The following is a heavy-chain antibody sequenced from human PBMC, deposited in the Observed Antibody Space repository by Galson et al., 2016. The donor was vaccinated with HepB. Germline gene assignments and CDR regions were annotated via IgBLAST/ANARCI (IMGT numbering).Heavy chain of an antibody. D-gene: IGHD4-17*01. Sequence: QSGAEVKKAGESLKISCEGSGYSLATYWIGWVRQMPGKGLEWMGIIYPGDSDTRYSPSFQGQVTISADKSISTAYLQWSSLKASDTAMYYCATQGAYGDYGRWYFELWGRGTLVTVSS. CDR3: ATQGAYGDYGRWYFEL. CDR1: GYSLATYW. CDR2: IYPGDSDT. J-gene: IGHJ2*01. V-gene: IGHV5-51*03.